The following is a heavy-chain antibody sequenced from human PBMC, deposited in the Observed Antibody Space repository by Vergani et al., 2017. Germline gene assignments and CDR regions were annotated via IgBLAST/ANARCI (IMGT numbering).Heavy chain of an antibody. D-gene: IGHD6-6*01. Sequence: QVQLVQSGAEVKKPGSSVKVSCKASGGTFSSYAISWVRQAPGQGLEWMGGIIPICGTANYAQKFQGRVTITADESTSTAYMELSSLRSEDTAVYYCASGDSRSAKPLGGLDYWGQGTLVTVSS. J-gene: IGHJ4*02. CDR2: IIPICGTA. V-gene: IGHV1-69*01. CDR1: GGTFSSYA. CDR3: ASGDSRSAKPLGGLDY.